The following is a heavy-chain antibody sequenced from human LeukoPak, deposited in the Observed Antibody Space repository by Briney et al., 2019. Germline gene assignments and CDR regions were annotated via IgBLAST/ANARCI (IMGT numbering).Heavy chain of an antibody. CDR2: ISSSSYI. Sequence: GGSLRLSCAASGFTFRNYGMSWVRQAPGKGLEWVSSISSSSYIYYADSVKGRFTISRDNAKNSLYLQMNSLRAEDTAVYYCARGFYGDYVAVWGKGTTVTISS. V-gene: IGHV3-21*01. D-gene: IGHD4-17*01. J-gene: IGHJ6*03. CDR1: GFTFRNYG. CDR3: ARGFYGDYVAV.